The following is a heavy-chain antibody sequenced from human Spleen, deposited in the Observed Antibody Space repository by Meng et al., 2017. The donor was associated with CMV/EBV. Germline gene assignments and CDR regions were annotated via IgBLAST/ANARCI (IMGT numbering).Heavy chain of an antibody. CDR2: IDNSGTTM. CDR1: GFTFSSHT. Sequence: GGSLRLSCAASGFTFSSHTLNWVRQAPGRGLDWISYIDNSGTTMYYADSVKGRLTISRDNAKNTLYLQMNSLRAEDTAVYYCARGTTYWGQGTLVTVSS. J-gene: IGHJ4*02. D-gene: IGHD1-1*01. V-gene: IGHV3-48*04. CDR3: ARGTTY.